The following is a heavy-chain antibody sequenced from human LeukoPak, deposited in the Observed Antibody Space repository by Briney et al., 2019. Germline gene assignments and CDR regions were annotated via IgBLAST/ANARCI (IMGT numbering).Heavy chain of an antibody. Sequence: PSQTLSLTCTVSGDSISSGDYYWSWIRQPAGKGLEWIGRISSSGSTNYNPSLKSRVTMTVDTSKSQFSLKLSSVTAADTAVYFCARSPHIWFAERGWFDPWGQGTLVTVSS. CDR2: ISSSGST. V-gene: IGHV4-61*02. D-gene: IGHD3-10*01. J-gene: IGHJ5*02. CDR3: ARSPHIWFAERGWFDP. CDR1: GDSISSGDYY.